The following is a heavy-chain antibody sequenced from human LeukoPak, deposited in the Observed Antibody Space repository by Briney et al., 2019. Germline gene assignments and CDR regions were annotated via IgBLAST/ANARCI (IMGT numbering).Heavy chain of an antibody. D-gene: IGHD2-15*01. CDR3: ARAGAVVDNWFDP. CDR1: GGTFSNYA. J-gene: IGHJ5*02. Sequence: ASVKVSCKASGGTFSNYAISWVRQAPGQGLEWMGGIIPIFGTANYAQKFRGRVTITADKSTRTAYMELSSLRSEDTAVYYCARAGAVVDNWFDPWGQGTLVTVSS. V-gene: IGHV1-69*06. CDR2: IIPIFGTA.